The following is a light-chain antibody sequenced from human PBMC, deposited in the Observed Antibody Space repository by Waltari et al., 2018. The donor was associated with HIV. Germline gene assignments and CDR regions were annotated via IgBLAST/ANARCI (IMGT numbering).Light chain of an antibody. Sequence: QSVLTQPPSASGTPGQRISISCSGCSSNIGSYTVNWYQQLPGAAPKLLIYNNKQRPSGVPDRFSGSKSGTSASLAISGLQSEDEADYYCAAWDDSLNGYVFGTGTKVTVL. J-gene: IGLJ1*01. CDR1: SSNIGSYT. CDR3: AAWDDSLNGYV. CDR2: NNK. V-gene: IGLV1-44*01.